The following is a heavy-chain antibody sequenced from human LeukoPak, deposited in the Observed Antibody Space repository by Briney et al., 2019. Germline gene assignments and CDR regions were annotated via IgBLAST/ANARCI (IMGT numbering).Heavy chain of an antibody. Sequence: SETLSLTCTVSGGSISSGNYYWSWIRKPAGKGLEWIGRIYTSGSTNYNPSLKSRVTISVDTSKNQFSLKLSSVTAADTAVYYCARARHGGDLDYWGQGTLVTVSS. V-gene: IGHV4-61*02. CDR1: GGSISSGNYY. CDR2: IYTSGST. CDR3: ARARHGGDLDY. D-gene: IGHD2-21*02. J-gene: IGHJ4*02.